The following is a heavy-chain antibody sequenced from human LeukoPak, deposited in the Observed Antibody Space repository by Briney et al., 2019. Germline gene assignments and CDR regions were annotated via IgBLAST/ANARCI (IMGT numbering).Heavy chain of an antibody. CDR3: AKDLDYYDSSGYYLIDY. V-gene: IGHV3-30*02. J-gene: IGHJ4*02. Sequence: GGSLRLSCAASGFTFSSYGMSWVRQAPGKGLEWVAFIRYDGSNKYYADSVKGRFTISRDNSKNTLYLQMNSLRAEDTAVYYCAKDLDYYDSSGYYLIDYWGQGTLVTVSS. CDR2: IRYDGSNK. CDR1: GFTFSSYG. D-gene: IGHD3-22*01.